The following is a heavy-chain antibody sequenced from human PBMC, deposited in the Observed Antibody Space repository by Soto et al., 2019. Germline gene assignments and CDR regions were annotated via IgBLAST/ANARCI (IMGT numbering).Heavy chain of an antibody. CDR2: ISPNTGGT. Sequence: QVQLVQSGAEVKESGASVKVSCKASGYIFTGYYIHWVRQAPGQGREWMGEISPNTGGTKYAQKFQGSVTMTRDTSITTVYMELSNLSPDDTAVYYCGRGRSGELVVFYWGQGTPVTVYS. J-gene: IGHJ4*02. CDR3: GRGRSGELVVFY. V-gene: IGHV1-2*02. CDR1: GYIFTGYY. D-gene: IGHD1-7*01.